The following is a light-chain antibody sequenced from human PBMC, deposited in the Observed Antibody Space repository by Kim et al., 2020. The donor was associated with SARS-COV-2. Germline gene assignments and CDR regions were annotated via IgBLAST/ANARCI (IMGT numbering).Light chain of an antibody. CDR3: QVWDSSSDHPV. J-gene: IGLJ3*02. CDR1: NIGSKS. CDR2: YDS. Sequence: SYELTQPPSVSVAPGKTARITCGGNNIGSKSVHWYQQKPGQAPVLVIYYDSDRPSGIPERFSGSNSGNMATLTISRVEAGDEADYCCQVWDSSSDHPVFGGGTKLTVL. V-gene: IGLV3-21*04.